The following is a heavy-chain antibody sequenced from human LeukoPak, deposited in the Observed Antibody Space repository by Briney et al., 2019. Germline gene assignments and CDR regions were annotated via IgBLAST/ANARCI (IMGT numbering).Heavy chain of an antibody. Sequence: QSGGSLRLSCAASGFTFSTYNMNWVRQAPGKGPEWVSFISNSGSDMYYRDSVKGRFTISRDNAKNSLCLQMNSLRDEDTAVYYCARANGMDVWGQGTTVTVSS. CDR1: GFTFSTYN. V-gene: IGHV3-48*02. CDR3: ARANGMDV. J-gene: IGHJ6*02. CDR2: ISNSGSDM.